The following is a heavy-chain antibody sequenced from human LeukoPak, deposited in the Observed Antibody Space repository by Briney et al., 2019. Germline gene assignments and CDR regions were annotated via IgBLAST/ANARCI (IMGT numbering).Heavy chain of an antibody. D-gene: IGHD3-9*01. CDR3: ARETYSNILTGTDY. CDR1: GYTFTTYG. CDR2: ISTYDDNI. J-gene: IGHJ4*02. Sequence: ASVKVSRKASGYTFTTYGLSWVRQAPGQGLEWLGWISTYDDNIKYAQSLQGRLTLTIDTSTSTAYMELRSLTSDDTAVYYCARETYSNILTGTDYWGPGTLVTVSS. V-gene: IGHV1-18*01.